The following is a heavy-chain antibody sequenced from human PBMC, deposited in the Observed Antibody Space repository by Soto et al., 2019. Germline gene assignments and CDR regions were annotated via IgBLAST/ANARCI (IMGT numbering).Heavy chain of an antibody. CDR2: IWYDGTNM. V-gene: IGHV3-30*02. D-gene: IGHD6-13*01. CDR1: GFTFSSYG. CDR3: AKGYGSSWLFDY. J-gene: IGHJ4*02. Sequence: GGSLRLSCAASGFTFSSYGMHWVRQAPGKGLEWVAVIWYDGTNMDYADSVKGRFTISRDNSKNTLWLQMDSLRAEDTAVYYCAKGYGSSWLFDYWGQGTLVTVSS.